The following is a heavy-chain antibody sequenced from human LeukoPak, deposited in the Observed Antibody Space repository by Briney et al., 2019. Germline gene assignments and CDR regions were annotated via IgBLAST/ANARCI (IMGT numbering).Heavy chain of an antibody. Sequence: GGSLRLSCAASGFTFSSSAMTWVRQAPGKGLEYVSGITGNGGGTYYADSVQGRFTISRDNSKNTLYLQTSSLRPEDTAVYYCVKVRGSGWYYFDYWGQGTLVTVSS. V-gene: IGHV3-64D*09. CDR1: GFTFSSSA. D-gene: IGHD6-19*01. CDR3: VKVRGSGWYYFDY. J-gene: IGHJ4*02. CDR2: ITGNGGGT.